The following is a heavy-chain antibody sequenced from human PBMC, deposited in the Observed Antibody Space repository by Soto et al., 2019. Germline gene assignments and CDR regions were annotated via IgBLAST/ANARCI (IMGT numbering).Heavy chain of an antibody. V-gene: IGHV5-10-1*01. CDR1: GYSFTSYW. D-gene: IGHD6-19*01. CDR2: IDPSDSYT. CDR3: AGQTGIAVAGPHYYYGMDV. Sequence: GESLKISCKGSGYSFTSYWISWVRQMPGKGLEWMGRIDPSDSYTNYSPSFQGHVTISADKSISTAYLQWSSLKASDTAMYYCAGQTGIAVAGPHYYYGMDVWGQGTTVTVSS. J-gene: IGHJ6*02.